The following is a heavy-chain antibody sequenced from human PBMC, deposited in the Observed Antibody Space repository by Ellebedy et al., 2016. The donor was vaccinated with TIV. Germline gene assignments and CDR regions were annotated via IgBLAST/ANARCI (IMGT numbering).Heavy chain of an antibody. CDR1: GGSFSGYY. J-gene: IGHJ4*02. Sequence: SETLSLTCAVYGGSFSGYYWSWIRQPPGKGLEWIGYIYYSGSTNYNPSLKSRVTISVDTSKNQFSLKLSSVTAADTAVYYCARGLRDWLFPFDYWGQGTLVTVSS. V-gene: IGHV4-59*01. CDR3: ARGLRDWLFPFDY. CDR2: IYYSGST. D-gene: IGHD3/OR15-3a*01.